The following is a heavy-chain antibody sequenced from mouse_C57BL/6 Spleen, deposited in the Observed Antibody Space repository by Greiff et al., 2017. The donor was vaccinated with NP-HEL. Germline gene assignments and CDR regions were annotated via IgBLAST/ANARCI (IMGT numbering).Heavy chain of an antibody. Sequence: QVQLKESGPELVKPGASVKISCKASGYAFSSSWVNWVKQRPGKGLEWIGRIYPGDGDTNYNGKFKGKATLTADKSSSTAYMQLSSLTSEDSAVYFCARWGSGRYYFDYWGQGTTLTVSS. CDR3: ARWGSGRYYFDY. CDR1: GYAFSSSW. CDR2: IYPGDGDT. D-gene: IGHD1-1*01. V-gene: IGHV1-82*01. J-gene: IGHJ2*01.